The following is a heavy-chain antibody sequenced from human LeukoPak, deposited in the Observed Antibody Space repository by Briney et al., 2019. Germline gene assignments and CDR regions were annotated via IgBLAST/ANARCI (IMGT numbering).Heavy chain of an antibody. CDR2: INPNSGGT. V-gene: IGHV1-2*02. D-gene: IGHD5-18*01. Sequence: ASVKVSCKASGYTFTGYYMHWVRQAPGQGVEWMGWINPNSGGTNYAQKFQGRVTMTRDTSISTAYMELSRLRSDDTAVYYCARLGYSYGYNYYYYMDVWGKGTTVTVSS. CDR1: GYTFTGYY. CDR3: ARLGYSYGYNYYYYMDV. J-gene: IGHJ6*03.